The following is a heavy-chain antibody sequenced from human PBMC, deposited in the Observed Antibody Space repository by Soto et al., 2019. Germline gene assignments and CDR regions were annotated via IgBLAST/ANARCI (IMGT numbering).Heavy chain of an antibody. CDR3: VGEYYYDSSGYYTDAFVI. D-gene: IGHD3-22*01. CDR1: GYTFTSYG. Sequence: ASVEVSCKASGYTFTSYGISWVRQAPGQGLEGMGWISAYNGNTNSAQKLQGRVTMTTDTSTSTAYMELRSLRSDDTAVYYCVGEYYYDSSGYYTDAFVIWGQGPLITVS. J-gene: IGHJ3*02. CDR2: ISAYNGNT. V-gene: IGHV1-18*01.